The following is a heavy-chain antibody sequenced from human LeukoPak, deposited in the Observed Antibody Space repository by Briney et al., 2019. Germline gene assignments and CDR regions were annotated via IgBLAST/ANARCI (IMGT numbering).Heavy chain of an antibody. V-gene: IGHV4-38-2*02. J-gene: IGHJ3*02. D-gene: IGHD3-22*01. CDR1: GYSISSGYY. Sequence: PSETLSLTCTVSGYSISSGYYWGWIRQPPGKGLEWIGSIYHSGSTYYNPSLKSRVTISVDTSKNQFSLKLSSVTAADTAVYYCASTPSSGYYYADAFDIWGQGTMVTVSS. CDR3: ASTPSSGYYYADAFDI. CDR2: IYHSGST.